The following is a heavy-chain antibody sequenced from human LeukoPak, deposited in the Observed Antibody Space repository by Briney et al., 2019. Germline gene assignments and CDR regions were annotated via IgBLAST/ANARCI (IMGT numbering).Heavy chain of an antibody. CDR1: DGSLDIYY. Sequence: SETLSLTCGASDGSLDIYYWMFVRQPPGKGLQWIGEITYRGSPYYHPSLKSRVTISIDASQRHVSLTLNSVTAADTAVYYCATYGGDWKFDSWGQGTLVTVSS. CDR2: ITYRGSP. D-gene: IGHD2-21*01. J-gene: IGHJ4*02. CDR3: ATYGGDWKFDS. V-gene: IGHV4-34*01.